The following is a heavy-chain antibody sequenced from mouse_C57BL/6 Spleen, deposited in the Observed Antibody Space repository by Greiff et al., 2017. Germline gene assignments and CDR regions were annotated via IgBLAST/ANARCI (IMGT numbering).Heavy chain of an antibody. Sequence: VQLKQSGPELVKPGASVKISCKASGYSFTDYNMNWVKQSNGKSLEWIGVINPNYGTTSYNQKFKGKATLTVDQSSSTAYMQLNSLTSEDSAVYYWARSKITPWYFDVWGTGTTVTVSS. CDR2: INPNYGTT. CDR1: GYSFTDYN. D-gene: IGHD1-1*01. V-gene: IGHV1-39*01. J-gene: IGHJ1*03. CDR3: ARSKITPWYFDV.